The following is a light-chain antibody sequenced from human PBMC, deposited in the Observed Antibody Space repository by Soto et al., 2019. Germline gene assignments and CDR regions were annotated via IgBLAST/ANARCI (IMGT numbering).Light chain of an antibody. CDR2: QAS. CDR1: QSISSS. J-gene: IGKJ3*01. CDR3: QQYNSYS. V-gene: IGKV1-5*03. Sequence: DIQMTQSPSTLSASVGDRVTITCRASQSISSSLAWYQQKPGKVPKLLIYQASSLESGVPSRFSGSGSGTEFTRTISSLQPDDFATYYCQQYNSYSFGPGTKVDIK.